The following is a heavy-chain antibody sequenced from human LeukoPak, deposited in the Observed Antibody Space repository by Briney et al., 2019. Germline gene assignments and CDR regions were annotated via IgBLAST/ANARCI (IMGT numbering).Heavy chain of an antibody. D-gene: IGHD4-23*01. J-gene: IGHJ4*02. V-gene: IGHV1-69*04. CDR2: IIPILGIA. CDR1: GGTFSSYA. CDR3: ATIRPGGNYDY. Sequence: SVKVSCKASGGTFSSYAFSWVRQAPGQGLEWMGRIIPILGIANYAQKFQGRVTITADKSTSTAYMELSSLRSEDTAVYYCATIRPGGNYDYWGQGTLVTVSS.